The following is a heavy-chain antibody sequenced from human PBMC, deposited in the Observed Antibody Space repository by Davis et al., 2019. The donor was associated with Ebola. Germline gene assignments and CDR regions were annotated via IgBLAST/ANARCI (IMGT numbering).Heavy chain of an antibody. V-gene: IGHV4-59*12. D-gene: IGHD3-22*01. J-gene: IGHJ4*02. CDR2: IYYSGST. Sequence: MPSETLSLTCTVSGGSISSYYWSWIRQPPGKGLEWIGYIYYSGSTNYNPPLKSRVTISVDTSKNQFSLKLSSVNAGDTAVYYCARGRYYYDSSGYWTYWGQGTLVTVSS. CDR3: ARGRYYYDSSGYWTY. CDR1: GGSISSYY.